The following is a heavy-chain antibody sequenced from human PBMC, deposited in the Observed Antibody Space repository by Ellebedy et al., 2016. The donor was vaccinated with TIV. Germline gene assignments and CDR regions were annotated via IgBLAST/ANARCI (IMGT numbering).Heavy chain of an antibody. J-gene: IGHJ3*02. CDR3: ARVLVYMTTVTTRENAFDI. CDR2: IYYSGCT. D-gene: IGHD4-17*01. CDR1: GDFISTSSYY. Sequence: SETLSLTCTVSGDFISTSSYYWGWIRQPPGKGLEWIGYIYYSGCTNYNPSLKSRVTMSVDTSKNQFSLKLSSVTAADTAVYYCARVLVYMTTVTTRENAFDIWGQGTMVTVSS. V-gene: IGHV4-61*05.